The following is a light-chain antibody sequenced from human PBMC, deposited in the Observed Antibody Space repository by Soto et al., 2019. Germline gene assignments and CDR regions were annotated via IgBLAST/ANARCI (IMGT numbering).Light chain of an antibody. J-gene: IGKJ1*01. Sequence: DIALTQSPATLSLSLGDRVTITCRASQSCSSRLAWYHQKAGQAPRLLVYGASTRATGIPARFSASGSGKDFPLTISRLEHEDFAVYYCQQRSHWPTFGQGTKVDIK. CDR2: GAS. V-gene: IGKV3-11*01. CDR3: QQRSHWPT. CDR1: QSCSSR.